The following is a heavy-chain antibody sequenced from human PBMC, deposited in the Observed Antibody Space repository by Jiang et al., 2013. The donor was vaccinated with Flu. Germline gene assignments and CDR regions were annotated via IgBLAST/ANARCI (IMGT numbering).Heavy chain of an antibody. CDR2: IDWDDDK. Sequence: KPTQTLTLTCTFSGFSLSTSGMCVSWIRQPPGKALEWLALIDWDDDKYYSTSLKTRLTISKDTSKNQVVLTMTNMDPVDTATYYCARNYLPRGGDCFLXGMGYWGQGTLVTVSS. V-gene: IGHV2-70*01. J-gene: IGHJ4*02. CDR3: ARNYLPRGGDCFLXGMGY. CDR1: GFSLSTSGMC. D-gene: IGHD2-21*02.